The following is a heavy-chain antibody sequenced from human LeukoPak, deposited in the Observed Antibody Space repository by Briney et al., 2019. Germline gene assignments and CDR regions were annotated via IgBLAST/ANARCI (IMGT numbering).Heavy chain of an antibody. CDR2: IYRDGST. D-gene: IGHD1/OR15-1a*01. CDR1: GFTVSSNY. Sequence: GGSLRLSCAASGFTVSSNYMSWVRQAPGKGLEWVSEIYRDGSTYYAASVKGRFSISRDNSKNMVYLQMNSLRGEDTAVYYCARELREHGVFDIWGQGTMVTVSS. V-gene: IGHV3-53*01. J-gene: IGHJ3*02. CDR3: ARELREHGVFDI.